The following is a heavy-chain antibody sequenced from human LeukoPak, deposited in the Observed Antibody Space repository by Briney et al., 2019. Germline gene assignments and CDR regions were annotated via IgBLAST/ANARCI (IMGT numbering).Heavy chain of an antibody. CDR2: INHSGST. CDR3: ARAVSSWSLPFDY. V-gene: IGHV4-34*01. CDR1: GGSFSGYY. D-gene: IGHD6-13*01. J-gene: IGHJ4*02. Sequence: PSETLSLTCAVYGGSFSGYYWSWIRQPPGKGLEWIGEINHSGSTNYNPSLKSRVTISVDTSKNQFSLKLSSVTAADTAVYYCARAVSSWSLPFDYWGQGTLVTVSP.